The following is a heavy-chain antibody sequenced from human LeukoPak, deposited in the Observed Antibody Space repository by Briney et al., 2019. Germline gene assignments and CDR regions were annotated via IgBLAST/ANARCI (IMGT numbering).Heavy chain of an antibody. Sequence: ASVNVSCTASGYTFTSYAMHWVRQAPGQRLEWMGWINAGNGNTKYSQKFQGRVTITRDTSASTAYMELSSLRSEDTAVYYCARIGYSSTNYYYGMDVWGQGTTVTVSS. D-gene: IGHD6-13*01. CDR2: INAGNGNT. V-gene: IGHV1-3*01. CDR3: ARIGYSSTNYYYGMDV. J-gene: IGHJ6*02. CDR1: GYTFTSYA.